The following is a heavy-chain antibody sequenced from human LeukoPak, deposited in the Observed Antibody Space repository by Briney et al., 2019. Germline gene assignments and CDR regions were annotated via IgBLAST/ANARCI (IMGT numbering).Heavy chain of an antibody. D-gene: IGHD4-17*01. CDR1: GGSISSSSYY. V-gene: IGHV4-39*07. Sequence: PSETLSLTCTVSGGSISSSSYYWGWIRQPPGKGLEWIGSIYYSGSTYYNPSLKNRVTISVDTSKNQFSLKLSSVTAADTAVYYCARDAMTTVTQPLFGFDYWGQGTLVTVSS. J-gene: IGHJ4*02. CDR3: ARDAMTTVTQPLFGFDY. CDR2: IYYSGST.